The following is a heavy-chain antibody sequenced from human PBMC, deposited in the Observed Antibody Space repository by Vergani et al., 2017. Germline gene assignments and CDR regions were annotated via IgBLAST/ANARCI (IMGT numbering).Heavy chain of an antibody. D-gene: IGHD6-19*01. J-gene: IGHJ3*02. CDR2: LSASDRRT. Sequence: EVQLLESGGDLVQPGGSLRLSCAASGFTFIMHAMSWVRQAPGKGLEWVSTLSASDRRTHYADSVKGRFTISRDNSKNTLFLHMNSLRPEDTAVYYCAKVGRSEVAGTFGAFDIWVERAIVTDSS. CDR1: GFTFIMHA. V-gene: IGHV3-23*01. CDR3: AKVGRSEVAGTFGAFDI.